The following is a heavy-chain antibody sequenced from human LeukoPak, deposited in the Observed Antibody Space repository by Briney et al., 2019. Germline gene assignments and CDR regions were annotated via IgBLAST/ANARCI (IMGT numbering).Heavy chain of an antibody. V-gene: IGHV7-4-1*02. CDR2: INANTGNR. J-gene: IGHJ6*03. CDR1: GYTFTSYA. Sequence: ASVTVSCKASGYTFTSYAMNWVRQAPGQGLEWMGWINANTGNRTYAQGFPGRFVFSLDTSVSTAYLQISSLKAEDTAVYYCARDGLVVVAATPGLVGYYYYYMDVWGKGTTVTVSS. CDR3: ARDGLVVVAATPGLVGYYYYYMDV. D-gene: IGHD2-15*01.